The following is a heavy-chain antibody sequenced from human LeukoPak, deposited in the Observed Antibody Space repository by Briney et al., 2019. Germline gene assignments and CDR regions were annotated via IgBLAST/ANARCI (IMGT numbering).Heavy chain of an antibody. CDR1: GYTFTSYY. J-gene: IGHJ5*02. V-gene: IGHV1-46*01. Sequence: ASVKVSCKASGYTFTSYYMHWVRQAPGQGLEWMGIINPSGGSTSYAQKFQGRVTMTRNTSISTAYMELSSLRSEDTAVYYCARGLGSYTIYEAWGQGTLVTVSS. CDR3: ARGLGSYTIYEA. D-gene: IGHD1-26*01. CDR2: INPSGGST.